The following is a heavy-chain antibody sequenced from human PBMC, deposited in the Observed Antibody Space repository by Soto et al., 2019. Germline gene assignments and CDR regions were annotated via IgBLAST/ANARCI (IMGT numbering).Heavy chain of an antibody. CDR3: ARESSLVGYYYGMDV. J-gene: IGHJ6*02. Sequence: QVQLVESGGGVVQAGRSLRLSCAASGFTFSSYAMHWVRQAPGKGLEWVAVISYDGSNKYYADSVKGRFTISRDNSKNTLYLQMNSLRAEDTAVYYCARESSLVGYYYGMDVWGQGTTVTVSS. V-gene: IGHV3-30-3*01. CDR2: ISYDGSNK. CDR1: GFTFSSYA. D-gene: IGHD6-6*01.